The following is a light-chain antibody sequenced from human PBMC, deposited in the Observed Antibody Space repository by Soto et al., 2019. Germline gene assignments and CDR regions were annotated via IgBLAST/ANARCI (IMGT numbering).Light chain of an antibody. CDR2: EVT. CDR1: RSDVGGYNF. J-gene: IGLJ3*02. V-gene: IGLV2-14*01. CDR3: SSYASSATWV. Sequence: QSVLTQPASMSGSPGQAITIPCTGTRSDVGGYNFVSWYQQHPGKAPKLMIYEVTNRPSGVSDRFSGSKSGNTASLTISGLQAEDEADYYCSSYASSATWVFGRGTKLTVL.